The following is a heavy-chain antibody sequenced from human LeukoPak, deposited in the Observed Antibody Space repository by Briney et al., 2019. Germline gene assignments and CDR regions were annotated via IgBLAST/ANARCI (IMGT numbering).Heavy chain of an antibody. D-gene: IGHD3-9*01. CDR2: INPNSGGT. J-gene: IGHJ3*02. CDR1: GYTFTGYY. V-gene: IGHV1-2*02. CDR3: ASDHYDILTGYSDAFDI. Sequence: ASVKVSCKASGYTFTGYYMHWVRQAPGQGLEWIGWINPNSGGTNYAQKFQGRGTMTRDTSVSTAYMELSRLRSDDTAVYYCASDHYDILTGYSDAFDIWGQGTMVTVSS.